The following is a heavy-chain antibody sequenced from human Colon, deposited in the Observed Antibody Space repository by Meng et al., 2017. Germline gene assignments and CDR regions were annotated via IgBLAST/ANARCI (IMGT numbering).Heavy chain of an antibody. J-gene: IGHJ4*02. CDR1: GGSVSSGSHY. Sequence: VQMQSSRPGLVGPSRPRSLTCNVSGGSVSSGSHYWSWIRPVQGKGLAWIGYMFHSGTTKYDPSLKSRVSMSVDTTKNQFYLKLTSVTVADTAVFYCARLIAGWPFYFDYWGQGILVTVSS. V-gene: IGHV4-61*01. D-gene: IGHD6-19*01. CDR3: ARLIAGWPFYFDY. CDR2: MFHSGTT.